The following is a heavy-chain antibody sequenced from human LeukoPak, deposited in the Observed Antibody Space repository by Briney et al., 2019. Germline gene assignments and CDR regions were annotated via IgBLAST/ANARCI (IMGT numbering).Heavy chain of an antibody. J-gene: IGHJ4*02. D-gene: IGHD3-3*01. CDR1: GYTFTGYY. Sequence: GASVKVSCKASGYTFTGYYMHWVRQAPGQGLEWMGWINPNSGGTNYAQKFQGRVTMTRDTSISTAYMELSKLRSDDTAVYYCARGLYTYYDSWSGGGKIAYWGQGTLVTVPS. CDR2: INPNSGGT. CDR3: ARGLYTYYDSWSGGGKIAY. V-gene: IGHV1-2*02.